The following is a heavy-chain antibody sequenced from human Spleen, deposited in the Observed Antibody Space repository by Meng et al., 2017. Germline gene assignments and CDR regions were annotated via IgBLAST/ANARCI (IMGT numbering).Heavy chain of an antibody. CDR1: GFTFSSYA. V-gene: IGHV3-74*01. CDR2: INSDGSST. Sequence: LTGAASGFTFSSYAMHRVRQAPGKGLVWVSRINSDGSSTSYADSVKGRFTISRDNAKNTLYLQMNSLRAEDTAVYYCAREVFGYSSSWYRVPDYWGQGTLVTVSS. D-gene: IGHD6-13*01. CDR3: AREVFGYSSSWYRVPDY. J-gene: IGHJ4*02.